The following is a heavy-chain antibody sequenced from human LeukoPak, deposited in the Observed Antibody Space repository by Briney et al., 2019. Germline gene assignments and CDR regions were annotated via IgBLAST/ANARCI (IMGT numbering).Heavy chain of an antibody. CDR3: AREYCSSTSCSPGGDY. V-gene: IGHV3-48*04. J-gene: IGHJ4*02. Sequence: GGSLRLSCAASGFTFSSYSMNWVRQAPGKGLEWVSYISSSGSTIYYADSVKGRFTISRDNAKNSLYLQMNSLRAEDTAVYYCAREYCSSTSCSPGGDYWGQGTLVTVSS. CDR1: GFTFSSYS. CDR2: ISSSGSTI. D-gene: IGHD2-2*01.